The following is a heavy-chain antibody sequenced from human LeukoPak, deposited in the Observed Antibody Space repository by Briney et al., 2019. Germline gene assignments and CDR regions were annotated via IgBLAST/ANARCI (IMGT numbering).Heavy chain of an antibody. Sequence: LGASVKVSCKTSGYSFKIYAISWVRQAPGQGLEWMGWISTYDGDTNYAQKVQGRVTMTTDTSTSTAYMELSSLRSEDTAVYYCARDLRGLRLRNSEFDYWGQGTLVTVSS. CDR3: ARDLRGLRLRNSEFDY. D-gene: IGHD4-17*01. CDR1: GYSFKIYA. CDR2: ISTYDGDT. J-gene: IGHJ4*02. V-gene: IGHV1-18*01.